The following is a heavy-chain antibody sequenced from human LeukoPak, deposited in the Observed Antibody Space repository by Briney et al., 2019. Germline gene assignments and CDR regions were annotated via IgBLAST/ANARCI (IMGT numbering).Heavy chain of an antibody. J-gene: IGHJ4*02. CDR3: TRDVGFYGSGSYYRD. Sequence: GGSLRLSCAASGFTFSNYWMHWVRHGSGRGLVWVPRISTDGNTTNYADSVKGRFTISRDNAKNTLYLRMSSLTAEDTAVYYCTRDVGFYGSGSYYRDWGQGSLVTVSS. V-gene: IGHV3-74*01. CDR2: ISTDGNTT. D-gene: IGHD3-10*01. CDR1: GFTFSNYW.